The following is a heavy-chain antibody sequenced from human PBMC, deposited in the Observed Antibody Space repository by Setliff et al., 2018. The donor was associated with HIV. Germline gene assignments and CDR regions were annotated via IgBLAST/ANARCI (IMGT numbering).Heavy chain of an antibody. CDR2: INSDGSTT. Sequence: GGSLRLSCEVSGFTFSTYWMHWVRQGPGKGLVWVSRINSDGSTTTYADSVKGRFTISRDNAGITVYLQMSSLRAEDTAVYYCATDPVDGSSYWGQGTPVTVSS. V-gene: IGHV3-74*03. CDR3: ATDPVDGSSY. J-gene: IGHJ4*02. D-gene: IGHD3-10*01. CDR1: GFTFSTYW.